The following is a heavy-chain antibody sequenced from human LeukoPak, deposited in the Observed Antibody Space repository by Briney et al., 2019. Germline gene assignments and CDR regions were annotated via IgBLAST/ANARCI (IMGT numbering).Heavy chain of an antibody. V-gene: IGHV4-59*08. CDR2: IYYSGST. D-gene: IGHD6-19*01. CDR1: GGSISSYY. J-gene: IGHJ4*02. CDR3: ARRKRGSGGPFDY. Sequence: SETLSLTCTVSGGSISSYYWSWIRQPPGKGLEWIGYIYYSGSTNYNPSLKSRVTISVDTSKNQFSLKLSSVTAADTAIYFCARRKRGSGGPFDYWGQGTLVTVSS.